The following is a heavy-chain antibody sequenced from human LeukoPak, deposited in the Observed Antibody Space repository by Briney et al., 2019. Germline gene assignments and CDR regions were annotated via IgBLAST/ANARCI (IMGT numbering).Heavy chain of an antibody. CDR3: ARDQGITAGLFEY. D-gene: IGHD6-6*01. Sequence: TGGSLRLSCVASGFTFSRYDMHWVRQAPGKGLEWVAVISYDGSNEYYADSVKGRFTISRDDSKNTLYLQMNSLRAEDTAVYYCARDQGITAGLFEYWGQGTLVTVSS. V-gene: IGHV3-30*03. J-gene: IGHJ4*02. CDR1: GFTFSRYD. CDR2: ISYDGSNE.